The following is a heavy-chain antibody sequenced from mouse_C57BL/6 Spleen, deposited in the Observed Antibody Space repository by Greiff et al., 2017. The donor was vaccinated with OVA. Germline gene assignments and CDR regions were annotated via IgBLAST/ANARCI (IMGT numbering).Heavy chain of an antibody. CDR1: GYTFTSYW. V-gene: IGHV1-61*01. CDR3: ARSSYDYYAMDY. CDR2: IYPSDSET. Sequence: QVQLQQPGAELVRPGSSVKLSFKASGYTFTSYWMDWVKQRPGQGLEWIGNIYPSDSETHYNQKFKDKATLTVDKSSSTAYMQLSSLTSEDSAVYYCARSSYDYYAMDYWGQGTSVTVSS. D-gene: IGHD2-10*01. J-gene: IGHJ4*01.